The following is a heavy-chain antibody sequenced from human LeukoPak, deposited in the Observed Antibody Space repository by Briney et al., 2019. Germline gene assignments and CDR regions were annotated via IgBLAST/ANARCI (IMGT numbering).Heavy chain of an antibody. CDR1: VFTFSSYW. Sequence: PGSSRRLFCAASVFTFSSYWMSWVRQAPGKGLQWGANIKQDGSEKSYVDSVKGRFTISRDNAKNSLYLQMNSLRAEDTAVYYCARDSIGYSYGTNDYWGQGTLVTVSS. CDR3: ARDSIGYSYGTNDY. J-gene: IGHJ4*02. CDR2: IKQDGSEK. V-gene: IGHV3-7*01. D-gene: IGHD5-18*01.